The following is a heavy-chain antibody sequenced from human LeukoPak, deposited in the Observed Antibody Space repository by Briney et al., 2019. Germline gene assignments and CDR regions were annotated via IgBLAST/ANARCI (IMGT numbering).Heavy chain of an antibody. D-gene: IGHD2-21*02. CDR3: ARQPGGVTNYFDY. Sequence: SETLSLTCTVSGGSISSSSYYWGWIRQHPGKGREWIGSIYYSGSTYYNPSIKSRVTISVDSSRNQFSLKLSSVTAADTAVYYRARQPGGVTNYFDYWGQGTLVTVSS. CDR2: IYYSGST. J-gene: IGHJ4*02. CDR1: GGSISSSSYY. V-gene: IGHV4-39*01.